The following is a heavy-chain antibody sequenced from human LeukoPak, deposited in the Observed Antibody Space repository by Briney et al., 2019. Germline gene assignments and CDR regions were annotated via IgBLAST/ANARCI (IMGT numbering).Heavy chain of an antibody. J-gene: IGHJ4*02. CDR3: ARDSTVVSFKDY. V-gene: IGHV1-18*01. CDR2: ISAYNGNT. Sequence: ASVTVSCKASGYTFTSYGISWVRQAPGQGLEWMGWISAYNGNTNYAQKLQGRVTMTTDTSTSTAYMELRSLRSDDTAVYYCARDSTVVSFKDYWGQGTLVTVSS. D-gene: IGHD2-21*01. CDR1: GYTFTSYG.